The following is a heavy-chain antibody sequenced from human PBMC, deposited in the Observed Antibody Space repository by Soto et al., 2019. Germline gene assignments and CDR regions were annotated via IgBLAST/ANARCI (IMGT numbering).Heavy chain of an antibody. CDR3: ARSGGTCYSAGCYYYAMDV. CDR2: ISGTSHDT. J-gene: IGHJ6*02. V-gene: IGHV3-11*05. CDR1: GFTFSNFY. D-gene: IGHD2-15*01. Sequence: QVQLVESGGGLVKPGGSLRLSFAASGFTFSNFYMSWVRQAPGKGLEWVSYISGTSHDTNYADSVKGRFTISRDNAKNSLHLQMRSLRAGDTALYYCARSGGTCYSAGCYYYAMDVWGQGTTVTVSS.